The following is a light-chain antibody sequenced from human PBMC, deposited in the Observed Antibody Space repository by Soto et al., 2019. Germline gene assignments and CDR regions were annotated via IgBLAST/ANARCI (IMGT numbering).Light chain of an antibody. J-gene: IGLJ2*01. Sequence: QSALTQPASVSGSPGQSITISCTGTSSDVGSYNYVSWYQQHPGKAPKLMIYDVSNRPSGVSNRFSGSKSGNTASLTISGLQAEDEADYYCSSYTSSSTQVVFSGGTKVTVL. CDR3: SSYTSSSTQVV. CDR1: SSDVGSYNY. CDR2: DVS. V-gene: IGLV2-14*01.